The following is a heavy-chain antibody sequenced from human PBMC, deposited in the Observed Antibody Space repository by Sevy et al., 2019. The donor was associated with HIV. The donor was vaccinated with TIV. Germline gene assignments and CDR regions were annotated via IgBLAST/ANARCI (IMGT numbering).Heavy chain of an antibody. J-gene: IGHJ6*02. V-gene: IGHV1-8*02. Sequence: ASVKVSCKASGDTFNTYDINWVRQATGQGLEWMGWMSPKSGDTGYALKFQGRLTMTRDTSISTAYMELSSLRSEDTAVYYCASAVSGDVWNYEYYYYGMDVWGQGTTVTVSS. CDR2: MSPKSGDT. CDR1: GDTFNTYD. CDR3: ASAVSGDVWNYEYYYYGMDV. D-gene: IGHD3-3*01.